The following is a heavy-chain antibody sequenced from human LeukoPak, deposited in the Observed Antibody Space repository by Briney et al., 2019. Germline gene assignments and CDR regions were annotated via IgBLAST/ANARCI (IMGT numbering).Heavy chain of an antibody. V-gene: IGHV1-46*01. D-gene: IGHD2-15*01. Sequence: ASVKVSCKASGYTFTGYYMHWVRQAPGQGLEWMGIINPSGGSTSYAQKFQGRVTMTRDTSTSTVYMELSSLRSEDTAVYYCARGDCSGGSCYYYYYYMDVWGKGTTVTVSS. CDR3: ARGDCSGGSCYYYYYYMDV. J-gene: IGHJ6*03. CDR2: INPSGGST. CDR1: GYTFTGYY.